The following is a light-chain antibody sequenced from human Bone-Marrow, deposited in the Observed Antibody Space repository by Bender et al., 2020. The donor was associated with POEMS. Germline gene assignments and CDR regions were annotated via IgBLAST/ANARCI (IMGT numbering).Light chain of an antibody. J-gene: IGLJ3*02. CDR1: SRDVGSSNL. CDR2: EVT. Sequence: QSALTQPASVSGSPGQAITISCTGTSRDVGSSNLVSWYQQYPGRAPKHIIFEVTQRPAGVSDRFSGSKSGNTAPLTISGVQPAGGADYHCCSYATTTTLAFGGGTKVTVL. CDR3: CSYATTTTLA. V-gene: IGLV2-23*02.